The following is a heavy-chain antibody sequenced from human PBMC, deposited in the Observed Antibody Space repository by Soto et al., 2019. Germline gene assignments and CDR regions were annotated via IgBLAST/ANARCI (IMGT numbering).Heavy chain of an antibody. CDR2: IKQDESAK. V-gene: IGHV3-7*01. Sequence: EVQLVESGGGLVQPGGSLRLSCAASGFIFSSYWMSWVRQAPGKGLEWVATIKQDESAKHYVDSVKGRFTISRDNAKNSLFLQMSSLRAXETAVXYXAXGCGXASCPYXXEXXXKXTTVTVSS. D-gene: IGHD2-15*01. CDR3: AXGCGXASCPYXXEX. J-gene: IGHJ6*03. CDR1: GFIFSSYW.